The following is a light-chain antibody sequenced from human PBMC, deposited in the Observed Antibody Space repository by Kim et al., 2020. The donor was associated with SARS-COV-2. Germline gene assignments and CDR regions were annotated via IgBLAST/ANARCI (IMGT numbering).Light chain of an antibody. CDR3: QQHYTYPWT. Sequence: DIQMTQSPSTLPASVGDRVTITCRASQNINSWLAWYQQSPGKAPKLLIYKTSTLESGVSSMFSGSGSVTEFTLTISSLQPDDFGTYYCQQHYTYPWTFGQGTKVDIK. V-gene: IGKV1-5*03. CDR1: QNINSW. J-gene: IGKJ1*01. CDR2: KTS.